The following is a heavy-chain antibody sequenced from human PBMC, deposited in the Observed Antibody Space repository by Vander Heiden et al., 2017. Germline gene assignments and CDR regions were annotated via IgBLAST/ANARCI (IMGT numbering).Heavy chain of an antibody. CDR1: GFTFSSYA. J-gene: IGHJ4*02. CDR2: IRSNGDTT. CDR3: AKDGFAVATAMVDY. V-gene: IGHV3-23*01. Sequence: GGGVGQSGGCLRHTCAASGFTFSSYAMTWVRQAPGKGLEWVSSIRSNGDTTNYADSVKGRFTISRDNSKNSLYLQMNSLRAEDTALYYCAKDGFAVATAMVDYWGQGTLVSVSS. D-gene: IGHD6-19*01.